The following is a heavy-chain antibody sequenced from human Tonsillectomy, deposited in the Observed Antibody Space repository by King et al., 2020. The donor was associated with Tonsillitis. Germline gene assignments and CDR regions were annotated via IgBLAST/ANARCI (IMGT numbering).Heavy chain of an antibody. CDR2: IIPVLGTA. V-gene: IGHV1-69*01. CDR1: GGTFSSHA. Sequence: VQLVESGAEVKKPGSSVKVSCKTSGGTFSSHAITWVRQAPGQGLEWMGGIIPVLGTAVYAQKFQGRVTITADEPTRTAYMDLSGLRSEDTAVYYCAGDAGDYYESGGFSGHYSDQWGQGTLVTVSS. CDR3: AGDAGDYYESGGFSGHYSDQ. J-gene: IGHJ4*02. D-gene: IGHD3-22*01.